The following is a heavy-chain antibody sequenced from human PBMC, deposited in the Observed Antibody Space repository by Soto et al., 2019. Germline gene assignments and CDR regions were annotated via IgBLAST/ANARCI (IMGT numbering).Heavy chain of an antibody. V-gene: IGHV4-59*01. Sequence: SETLSVTCTVSGGSISRYYWSWSRQPPGRGLEWIGYIYYSGNTNYNPSLKSRVTISVDTSKNQFSLKLSSVTAADTAVYYCAREAYDYVWGSYRSGDYWGQGPLVIGS. J-gene: IGHJ4*02. CDR3: AREAYDYVWGSYRSGDY. D-gene: IGHD3-16*02. CDR1: GGSISRYY. CDR2: IYYSGNT.